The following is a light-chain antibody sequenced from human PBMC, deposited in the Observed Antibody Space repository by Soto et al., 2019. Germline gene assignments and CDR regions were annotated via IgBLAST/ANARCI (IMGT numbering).Light chain of an antibody. CDR1: SSDVGGYNY. CDR2: EVS. V-gene: IGLV2-14*01. J-gene: IGLJ3*02. CDR3: SSYTTSTTLVV. Sequence: QSALTQPASMSGSPGQSITISCTGTSSDVGGYNYVSWYQQHPGKAPKLMIYEVSHRPSGVSDRFSGSKSGNTASLTISGLQSEDEADYYCSSYTTSTTLVVFGEGTKLTVL.